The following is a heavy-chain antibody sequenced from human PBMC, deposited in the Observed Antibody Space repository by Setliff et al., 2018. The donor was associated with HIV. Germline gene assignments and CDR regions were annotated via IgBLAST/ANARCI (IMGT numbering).Heavy chain of an antibody. CDR1: GDTFSNYA. Sequence: GASVKVSCKASGDTFSNYAINWVRQAPGQGLEWMGIITPSDSYTTYAQKFQGRVTMTRDTSTSTVYMELSSLRSEDTAVYYCARESIADMYWGQGTLVTVSS. V-gene: IGHV1-46*01. CDR2: ITPSDSYT. CDR3: ARESIADMY. J-gene: IGHJ4*02. D-gene: IGHD6-6*01.